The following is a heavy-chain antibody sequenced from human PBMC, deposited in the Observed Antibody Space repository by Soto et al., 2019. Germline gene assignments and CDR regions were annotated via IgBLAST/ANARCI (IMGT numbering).Heavy chain of an antibody. V-gene: IGHV3-33*01. CDR3: ARGYGDSRPDAFDI. CDR2: IWYDGSNK. J-gene: IGHJ3*02. CDR1: GFTFSSYV. D-gene: IGHD4-17*01. Sequence: PGGTLRLSCAASGFTFSSYVMHWVRQAPGKGLEWVAVIWYDGSNKYYADSVKGRFTISRDNSKNTLYLQMNSLRAEDTAVYYCARGYGDSRPDAFDIWGQGTMVTVSS.